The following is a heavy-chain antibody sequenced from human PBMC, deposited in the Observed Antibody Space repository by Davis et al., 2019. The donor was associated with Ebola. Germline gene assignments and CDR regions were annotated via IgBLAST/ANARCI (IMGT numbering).Heavy chain of an antibody. D-gene: IGHD2-2*01. CDR3: ARHLVVPAAMLNYYYYGMDV. CDR1: GFTFSSYW. V-gene: IGHV3-7*01. J-gene: IGHJ6*02. Sequence: GESLKISCAASGFTFSSYWMSWVRQAPGKGLEWVANIKQDGSEKYYVDSVKGRFTISRDNAKNSLYLQMNSLRAEDTAVYYCARHLVVPAAMLNYYYYGMDVWGQGTTVTVSS. CDR2: IKQDGSEK.